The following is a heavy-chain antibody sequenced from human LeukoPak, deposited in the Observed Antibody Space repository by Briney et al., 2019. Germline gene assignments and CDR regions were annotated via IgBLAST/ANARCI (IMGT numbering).Heavy chain of an antibody. CDR3: ARDREGFDY. CDR1: GFTFSSYA. Sequence: GSLRLSCAASGFTFSSYAMAWVRQAPGKGLEWVSIISGSDGHIYYADSVRGRFTISRDNSKNTVYLQMNSLGVEDTAVYYCARDREGFDYWGQGTLVTVSS. V-gene: IGHV3-23*01. J-gene: IGHJ4*02. CDR2: ISGSDGHI. D-gene: IGHD3-10*01.